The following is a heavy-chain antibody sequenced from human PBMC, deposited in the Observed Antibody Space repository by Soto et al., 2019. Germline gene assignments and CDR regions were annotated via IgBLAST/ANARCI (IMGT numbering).Heavy chain of an antibody. CDR3: APLSVSLSGPYGIHV. D-gene: IGHD2-15*01. CDR2: MLYSGLT. J-gene: IGHJ6*02. V-gene: IGHV4-39*01. CDR1: GYSVSSSDYY. Sequence: SETLSLTCTVSGYSVSSSDYYWAWIRQPPGKGLEWIGSMLYSGLTYYNPSLKSRVTLSVDTSKNQFSVRLNSVTASDTAVYYCAPLSVSLSGPYGIHVWGQGTTVTVSS.